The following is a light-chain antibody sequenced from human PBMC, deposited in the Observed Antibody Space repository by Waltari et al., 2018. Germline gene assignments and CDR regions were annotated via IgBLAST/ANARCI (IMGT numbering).Light chain of an antibody. CDR1: KFVYKY. CDR3: QAWDSSSVV. V-gene: IGLV3-1*01. Sequence: SYELTQPPSVSVSPGQTASITCPGCKFVYKYPCWYQQKPGQSPVLVIYQDSKRPSGIPERFSGSNSGNTATLTISGTQAMDEADYYCQAWDSSSVVFGGGTKLTVL. CDR2: QDS. J-gene: IGLJ2*01.